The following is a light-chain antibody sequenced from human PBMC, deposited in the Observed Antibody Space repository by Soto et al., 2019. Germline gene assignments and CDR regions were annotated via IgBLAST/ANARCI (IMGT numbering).Light chain of an antibody. V-gene: IGKV3D-15*01. CDR3: QQYIDWPRT. J-gene: IGKJ4*01. CDR1: QSVRGN. CDR2: GAS. Sequence: EIVMAQSPATLSVSPGEGATISCRASQSVRGNLAWYQQKPGQAPRLLIYGASTRASGIPTRFSGAGSGAEFTLTISSLQSEDSAVYFCQQYIDWPRTFGGGTRVEIK.